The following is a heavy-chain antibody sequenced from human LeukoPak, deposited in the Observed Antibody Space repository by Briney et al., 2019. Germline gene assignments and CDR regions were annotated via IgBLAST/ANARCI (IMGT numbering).Heavy chain of an antibody. D-gene: IGHD4-17*01. CDR3: AKHPYGDYYYGMDV. CDR2: ISGSGGST. Sequence: PGGSLRLSCAASGFTFSSYAMSWVRQAPGKGLEWVSAISGSGGSTYYADSVKGRFTISRDNSKNTLYLQMDSLRVEDTALYYCAKHPYGDYYYGMDVWGQGTTVTVSS. V-gene: IGHV3-23*01. J-gene: IGHJ6*02. CDR1: GFTFSSYA.